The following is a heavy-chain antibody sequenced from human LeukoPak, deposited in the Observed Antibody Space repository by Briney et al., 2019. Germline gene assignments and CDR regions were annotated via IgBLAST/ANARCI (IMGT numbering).Heavy chain of an antibody. Sequence: GASVKVSCKASGYTFTGYYMHWVRQAPGQGLEWMGWINPNSGGTNYAQKFQGRVTMTRDTSISTAYMELSRLRSDDTAVYYCARGRISEKWYYDFWSGYYSNWFDPWGQGTLVTVSS. CDR1: GYTFTGYY. D-gene: IGHD3-3*01. CDR2: INPNSGGT. CDR3: ARGRISEKWYYDFWSGYYSNWFDP. J-gene: IGHJ5*02. V-gene: IGHV1-2*02.